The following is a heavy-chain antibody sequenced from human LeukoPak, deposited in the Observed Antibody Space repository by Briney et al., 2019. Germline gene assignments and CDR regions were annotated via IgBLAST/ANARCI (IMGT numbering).Heavy chain of an antibody. CDR2: IWYDGSNI. Sequence: PGGSLRLSCAASGLTLSSSGMHWVRQPPGKGLEWVAHIWYDGSNIYNADSVKGRFTVSRDNSKNTVYLQMNSLRAEDTAVYYCAKDFVDYYDSSGYPLHAFDIWGQGTTVTVSS. J-gene: IGHJ3*02. D-gene: IGHD3-22*01. CDR3: AKDFVDYYDSSGYPLHAFDI. CDR1: GLTLSSSG. V-gene: IGHV3-33*06.